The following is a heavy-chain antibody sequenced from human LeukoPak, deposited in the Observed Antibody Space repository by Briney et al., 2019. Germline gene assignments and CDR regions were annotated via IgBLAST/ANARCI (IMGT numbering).Heavy chain of an antibody. D-gene: IGHD3-16*01. CDR2: ISSSSSSI. CDR1: GFTFSSYR. Sequence: GGSLRLSCAASGFTFSSYRLNWVRQAPGKGLEWVSYISSSSSSIYYADSVKGRFTISRDNDKNSLYLQMNSLRDEDTAVYYCARQDMIRFDYWVQGTLATVSS. CDR3: ARQDMIRFDY. J-gene: IGHJ4*02. V-gene: IGHV3-48*02.